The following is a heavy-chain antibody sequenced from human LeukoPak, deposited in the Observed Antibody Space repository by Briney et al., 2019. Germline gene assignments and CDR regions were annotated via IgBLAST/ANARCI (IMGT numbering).Heavy chain of an antibody. D-gene: IGHD5-12*01. CDR3: ARDGGTSGYDLLDY. J-gene: IGHJ4*02. CDR2: INQRGSEE. V-gene: IGHV3-7*01. CDR1: GLVFSLYW. Sequence: GGSLRLSCAASGLVFSLYWMKWVRQAPGRGREWVATINQRGSEEYYVDSVKGRFTISRDNAENSVYLQMNSLRAEDTAVYYCARDGGTSGYDLLDYWGQGTLVTVSS.